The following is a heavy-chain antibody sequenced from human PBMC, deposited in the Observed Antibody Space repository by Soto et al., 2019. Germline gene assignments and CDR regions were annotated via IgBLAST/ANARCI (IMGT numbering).Heavy chain of an antibody. CDR2: IYPGDSDT. D-gene: IGHD3-22*01. Sequence: GESLKISCNGSGYSFTSDWSGWVGQMPGKGLEWMGIIYPGDSDTRYSPSFQGQVTISADKSISTAYLQWSSLKASDTAMYYCAIQGYYYDSSGYRNWFDPWGQGTLVTVSS. CDR1: GYSFTSDW. V-gene: IGHV5-51*01. J-gene: IGHJ5*02. CDR3: AIQGYYYDSSGYRNWFDP.